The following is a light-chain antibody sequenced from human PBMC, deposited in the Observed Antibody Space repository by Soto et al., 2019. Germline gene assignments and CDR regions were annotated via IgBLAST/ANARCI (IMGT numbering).Light chain of an antibody. CDR3: RQTVTLPST. J-gene: IGKJ5*01. V-gene: IGKV1D-12*01. CDR1: QVMSSW. Sequence: DIQVTQSPSSVSADVGARRTITCWASQVMSSWLAWYQQKPGKAPKLLIFAASTLQSGVPSRFSGSGSRTDFTLTITSLQPEDIGTYYCRQTVTLPSTFGQGTRLEIK. CDR2: AAS.